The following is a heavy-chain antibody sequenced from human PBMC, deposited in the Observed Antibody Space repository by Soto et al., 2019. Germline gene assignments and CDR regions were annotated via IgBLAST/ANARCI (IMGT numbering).Heavy chain of an antibody. D-gene: IGHD3-16*01. V-gene: IGHV2-26*01. CDR1: CFSLSTSERG. CDR2: MYSNDEK. J-gene: IGHJ3*01. CDR3: ARSPGRYGTSRGAFDL. Sequence: QVTLKESGPVLVKPTETLTLTCTVSCFSLSTSERGVSWIRQPPGKALEWLANMYSNDEKAYSASLENKLTIAEASYNSHLVRPRSNTDPAATAKYCCARSPGRYGTSRGAFDLGGLGTVVTVSS.